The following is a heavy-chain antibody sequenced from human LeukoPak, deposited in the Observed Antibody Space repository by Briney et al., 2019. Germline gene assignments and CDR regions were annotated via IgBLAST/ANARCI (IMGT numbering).Heavy chain of an antibody. V-gene: IGHV3-23*01. Sequence: GGSLRLSCAASGFTFSSYAMSWVRQAPGKGLEWVSVISGSGGNTYYADSVKGRLTISRDNSKNTLYLQMNSLRGEDTAVYYCARDVLWFGEGGYGMDVWGQGTTVTVSS. CDR1: GFTFSSYA. J-gene: IGHJ6*02. D-gene: IGHD3-10*01. CDR3: ARDVLWFGEGGYGMDV. CDR2: ISGSGGNT.